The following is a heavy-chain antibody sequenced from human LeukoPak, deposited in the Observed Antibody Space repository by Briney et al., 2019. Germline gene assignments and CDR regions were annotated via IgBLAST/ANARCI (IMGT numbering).Heavy chain of an antibody. CDR2: VQSDGSGA. J-gene: IGHJ4*02. CDR1: GFTFRSYA. D-gene: IGHD1-26*01. CDR3: ARAQVGAPTDY. V-gene: IGHV3-74*03. Sequence: PGGSLRLSCVASGFTFRSYAMYWVRQAAGKGLVWVSRVQSDGSGAMYADSVMGRFTISRDDAKNTLYLQMDSLTAEDTAVYFCARAQVGAPTDYWGPGTLVTVSS.